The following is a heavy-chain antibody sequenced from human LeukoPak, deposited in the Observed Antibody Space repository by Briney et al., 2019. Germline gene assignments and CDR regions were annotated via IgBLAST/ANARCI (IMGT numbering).Heavy chain of an antibody. J-gene: IGHJ4*02. D-gene: IGHD3-10*01. CDR3: ARRDYYGSGSYIY. Sequence: SETLSLTCIVSNGSISDYYWTWIRQPPGKGLEWIGYFYNGGSTNYNPSLKSRVTISVDTSKSQVSLKLSSVTAADTAVYYCARRDYYGSGSYIYWGQGTLVTVSS. CDR2: FYNGGST. V-gene: IGHV4-59*12. CDR1: NGSISDYY.